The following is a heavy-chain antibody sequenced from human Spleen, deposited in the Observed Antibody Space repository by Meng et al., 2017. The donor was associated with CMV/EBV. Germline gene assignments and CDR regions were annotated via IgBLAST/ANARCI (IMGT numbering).Heavy chain of an antibody. V-gene: IGHV1-69*08. J-gene: IGHJ6*02. CDR2: ILPPLNKV. D-gene: IGHD4-23*01. CDR1: GDTFNSYT. Sequence: SVKVSCKASGDTFNSYTISWVRQAPGQGPEWMGRILPPLNKVNYAQKFQGRVTITADKATRTAYMELSSLRSEDTAVYYCAREGGNYAQGMDVWGQGTTVTVSS. CDR3: AREGGNYAQGMDV.